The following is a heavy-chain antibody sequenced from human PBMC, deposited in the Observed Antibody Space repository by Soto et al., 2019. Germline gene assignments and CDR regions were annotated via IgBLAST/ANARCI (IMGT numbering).Heavy chain of an antibody. J-gene: IGHJ4*02. D-gene: IGHD2-15*01. Sequence: EVQLVESGGGKVQPGGSLRLSCAGSGFSFSDFSMNWVRQAPGKGLEWISYINRDSNVIMYADSQRGRVTISRDNAKNTLFLQINRLRVEDTAVYYCARDCAGTCWFSYWGPGIPVTVSS. CDR1: GFSFSDFS. V-gene: IGHV3-48*01. CDR3: ARDCAGTCWFSY. CDR2: INRDSNVI.